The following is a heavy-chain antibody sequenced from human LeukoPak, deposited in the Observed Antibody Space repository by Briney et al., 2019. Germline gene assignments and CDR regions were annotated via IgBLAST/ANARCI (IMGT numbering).Heavy chain of an antibody. CDR2: VNHRGTK. D-gene: IGHD3-10*01. Sequence: SETLSLTCAVYGGSFSDYYWTWVRQPPGKGLEWIGEVNHRGTKRYNLSLKSRLTISIDTSKSQFSLKLSFVTAADTAKYYCARSYYYDGFDYSLGFWGQGTLVTVSS. CDR3: ARSYYYDGFDYSLGF. V-gene: IGHV4-34*01. CDR1: GGSFSDYY. J-gene: IGHJ4*02.